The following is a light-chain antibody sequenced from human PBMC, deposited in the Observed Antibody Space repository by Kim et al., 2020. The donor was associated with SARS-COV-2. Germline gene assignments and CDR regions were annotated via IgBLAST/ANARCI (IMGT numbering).Light chain of an antibody. CDR1: DLGSHF. CDR2: RDS. Sequence: SYELTQPPSVSVSPGQTANITCSGDDLGSHFVSWYEQRPGQSPVLLLYRDSRRPSQIPERFSGSNSGNTATLTISGTQSMDEADYYCQTWDSSRGVFGGG. J-gene: IGLJ3*02. CDR3: QTWDSSRGV. V-gene: IGLV3-1*01.